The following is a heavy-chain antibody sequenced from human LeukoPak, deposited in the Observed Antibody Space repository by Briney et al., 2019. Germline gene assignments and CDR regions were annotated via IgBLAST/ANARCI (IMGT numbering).Heavy chain of an antibody. CDR2: INHSGST. CDR3: ARGRGYSYGPDRRYCFDY. V-gene: IGHV4-34*01. Sequence: SETLSLTCAVYGGSFSGYYWSWIRQPPGKGLEWIGEINHSGSTNYNPSLKSRVTISVDTSKNQFSLKLSSVTAADTAVYYCARGRGYSYGPDRRYCFDYWGQGTLVTVSS. D-gene: IGHD5-18*01. CDR1: GGSFSGYY. J-gene: IGHJ4*02.